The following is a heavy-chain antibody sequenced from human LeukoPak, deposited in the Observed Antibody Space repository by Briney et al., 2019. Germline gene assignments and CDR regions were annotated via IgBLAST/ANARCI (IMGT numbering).Heavy chain of an antibody. V-gene: IGHV3-53*01. CDR2: IYSGGTT. D-gene: IGHD4-17*01. CDR1: GFAFSSYD. J-gene: IGHJ3*02. Sequence: PGGSLRLSCAASGFAFSSYDMNWVRQAPGKGLEWVSVIYSGGTTYYADSVKGRFTISRVNSNNTLYLQMNSLRAEDTAVYYCARGPVTKFEIWGQGTILTVSS. CDR3: ARGPVTKFEI.